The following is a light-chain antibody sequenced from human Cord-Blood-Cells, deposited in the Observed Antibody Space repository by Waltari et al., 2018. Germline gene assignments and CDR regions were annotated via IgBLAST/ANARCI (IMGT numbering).Light chain of an antibody. CDR1: SSDVGGYNY. J-gene: IGLJ2*01. Sequence: QSALTPPASVSGSPGQSITISCTGTSSDVGGYNYVSWYQQHPGKAPKTMIYAVSNRPSGVSNRFSGSKSGNTASLTISGLQAEDEADYYCSSYTSSSNVVFGGGTKLTVL. CDR2: AVS. V-gene: IGLV2-14*01. CDR3: SSYTSSSNVV.